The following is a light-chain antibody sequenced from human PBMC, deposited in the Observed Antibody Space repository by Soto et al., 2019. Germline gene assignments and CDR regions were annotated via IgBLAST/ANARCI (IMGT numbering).Light chain of an antibody. V-gene: IGLV2-18*02. Sequence: QSALTQPPSVSGSPGQSVTISCTGTSSDVGGYNRVSWYQQPPGTAPKLMIYEVTNRPSGVPDRFSGSRSANTASLTISGLQAEDEADYYCSSYTSSNTWVFGGGTNVTVL. CDR3: SSYTSSNTWV. CDR2: EVT. J-gene: IGLJ3*02. CDR1: SSDVGGYNR.